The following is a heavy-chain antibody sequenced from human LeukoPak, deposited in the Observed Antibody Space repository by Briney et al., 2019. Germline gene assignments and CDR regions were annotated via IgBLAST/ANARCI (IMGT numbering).Heavy chain of an antibody. D-gene: IGHD2-2*01. J-gene: IGHJ5*01. CDR2: IYSGGNT. Sequence: GGSLRLSCAASGFTVSSSYMTWVRXAPGKXXEWVSIIYSGGNTYYADSVQGRFTISRDNSKNTLYLQMNSLRAEDTAVYHCASSREATSNWFVYWGQGTLVTVSS. V-gene: IGHV3-66*01. CDR3: ASSREATSNWFVY. CDR1: GFTVSSSY.